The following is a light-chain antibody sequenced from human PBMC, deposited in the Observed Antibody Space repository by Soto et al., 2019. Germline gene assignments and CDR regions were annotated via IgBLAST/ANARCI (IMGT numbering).Light chain of an antibody. V-gene: IGKV3-11*01. CDR2: DAS. J-gene: IGKJ5*01. CDR1: QSVSSY. CDR3: QQRSNLPPIT. Sequence: EIVLTQSPATLSLYPGERATLSCRASQSVSSYLAWYQQKPGQAPRLLIYDASNRATGIPARFSGSGSGTVFTLTIGSLEPEDFAVYYCQQRSNLPPITFGQGTRLEIK.